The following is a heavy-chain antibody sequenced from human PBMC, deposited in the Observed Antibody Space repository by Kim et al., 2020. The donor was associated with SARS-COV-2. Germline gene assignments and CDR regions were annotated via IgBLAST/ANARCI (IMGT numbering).Heavy chain of an antibody. V-gene: IGHV4-59*08. CDR2: ISFDGTT. J-gene: IGHJ4*02. CDR3: ARHLPDSTGQYILGN. D-gene: IGHD5-12*01. Sequence: SETLSLTCSVSRGSISGFYWSWIRQTPGKGLEWIALISFDGTTTYNPPLESRVTMSVDMSKKEISLKLRSATAADTATYYCARHLPDSTGQYILGNWGQGALVTVS. CDR1: RGSISGFY.